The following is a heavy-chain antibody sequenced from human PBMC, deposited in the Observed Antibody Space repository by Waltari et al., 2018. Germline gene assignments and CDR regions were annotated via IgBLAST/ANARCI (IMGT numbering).Heavy chain of an antibody. J-gene: IGHJ4*02. CDR1: GFTVSSNY. D-gene: IGHD2-15*01. CDR2: IYSGGST. V-gene: IGHV3-53*01. CDR3: ASNIYCSGGSCYPVL. Sequence: EVQLVESGGGLIQPGGSLRLSCAASGFTVSSNYMSWVRQAPGKGLEGVSVIYSGGSTYYADSVKGRFTISRDNSKNTLYLQMNSLRAEDTAVYYCASNIYCSGGSCYPVLWGQGTLVTVSS.